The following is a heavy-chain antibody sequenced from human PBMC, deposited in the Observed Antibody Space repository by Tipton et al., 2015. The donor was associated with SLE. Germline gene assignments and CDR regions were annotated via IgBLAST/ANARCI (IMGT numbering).Heavy chain of an antibody. V-gene: IGHV4-61*08. CDR2: IYYSGST. CDR3: ASWGPIVYYYYYMDV. D-gene: IGHD3-16*01. J-gene: IGHJ6*03. CDR1: GGSISSGGYS. Sequence: TLSLTCVVSGGSISSGGYSWSWIRQPPGKGLEWIGYIYYSGSTNYNPSLKSRVTISVDTSKNQFSLKLSSVTAADTAVYYCASWGPIVYYYYYMDVWGKGTTVTVSS.